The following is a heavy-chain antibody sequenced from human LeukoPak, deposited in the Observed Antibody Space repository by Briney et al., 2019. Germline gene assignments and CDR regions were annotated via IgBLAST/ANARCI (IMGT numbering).Heavy chain of an antibody. CDR3: ATTSSFRSDY. J-gene: IGHJ4*02. CDR1: GFTFTDYG. D-gene: IGHD1/OR15-1a*01. Sequence: GGSLRLSCTASGFTFTDYGMHWVRQAPGKGLEWVAFIRYDGSPKYYANSVKGRFTISRDDSKNTLYLQMGSLRAEDMAVYYCATTSSFRSDYWGQGTLVTVSS. V-gene: IGHV3-30*02. CDR2: IRYDGSPK.